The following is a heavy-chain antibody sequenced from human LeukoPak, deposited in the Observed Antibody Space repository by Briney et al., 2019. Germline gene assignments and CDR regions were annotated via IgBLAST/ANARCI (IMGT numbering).Heavy chain of an antibody. V-gene: IGHV1-69*05. CDR1: GGTFSSYA. Sequence: SVKVSXKASGGTFSSYAISWVRQAPGQGLEWMGRIIPIFGTANYAQKFQGRVTITTDESTSKAYMELSSLRSEDTAVYYSLAGAVAAPYYFDYWGQGTLVTVSS. CDR3: LAGAVAAPYYFDY. CDR2: IIPIFGTA. J-gene: IGHJ4*02. D-gene: IGHD6-19*01.